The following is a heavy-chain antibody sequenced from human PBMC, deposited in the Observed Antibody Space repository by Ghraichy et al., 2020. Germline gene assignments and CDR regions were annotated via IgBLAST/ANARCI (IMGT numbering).Heavy chain of an antibody. D-gene: IGHD5-18*01. J-gene: IGHJ3*02. V-gene: IGHV3-21*01. CDR2: ISSSSSYI. CDR1: GFTFSSYS. CDR3: TGDTATSDDAFDI. Sequence: GESLNISCAASGFTFSSYSMNWVRQAPGKGLEWVSSISSSSSYIYYADSVKGRFTISRDNAKNSLYLQMNSLRAEDTAVYYCTGDTATSDDAFDIWGQGTMVTVSS.